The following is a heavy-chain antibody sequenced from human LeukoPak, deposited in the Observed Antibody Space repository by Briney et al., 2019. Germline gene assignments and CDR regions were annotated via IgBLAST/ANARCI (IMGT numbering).Heavy chain of an antibody. CDR2: IYYSGST. Sequence: SETLSLTCTVSGGSISSSRYYWGWIRQPPGKGLGWIGSIYYSGSTYYNPSLKSRVTISVDTSKNQFSLKLSSVTAADTAVYYCARREGARPMDYWGQGTLVTVSS. J-gene: IGHJ4*02. CDR1: GGSISSSRYY. D-gene: IGHD6-6*01. CDR3: ARREGARPMDY. V-gene: IGHV4-39*01.